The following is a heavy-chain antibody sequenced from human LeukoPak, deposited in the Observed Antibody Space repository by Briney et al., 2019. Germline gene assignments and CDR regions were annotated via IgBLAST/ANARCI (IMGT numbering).Heavy chain of an antibody. CDR3: ARGPLRFLEWLLSHFDY. V-gene: IGHV1-2*02. CDR1: GYXFTGYY. J-gene: IGHJ4*02. D-gene: IGHD3-3*01. Sequence: ASVKVSCKASGYXFTGYYIYWVRQAPGQGLEWMGWINPNSGGTNYAQKFQGRVTMTRDTSISTAYMELSRLRSDDTAVYYCARGPLRFLEWLLSHFDYWGQGTLVTVSS. CDR2: INPNSGGT.